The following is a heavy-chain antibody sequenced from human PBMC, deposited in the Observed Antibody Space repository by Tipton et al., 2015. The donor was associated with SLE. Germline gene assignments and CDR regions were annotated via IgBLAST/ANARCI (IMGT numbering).Heavy chain of an antibody. CDR3: ARDDHFGWYFDY. Sequence: TLSLTCAVSGYSISSGYYWGWIRQPPGKGLEWIGSIYHSGSTYYNPSLKSRVTISVDTSKNQFSLKLSSVTAADTAVYYCARDDHFGWYFDYWGQGTLVTVSS. CDR1: GYSISSGYY. CDR2: IYHSGST. D-gene: IGHD6-19*01. V-gene: IGHV4-38-2*02. J-gene: IGHJ4*02.